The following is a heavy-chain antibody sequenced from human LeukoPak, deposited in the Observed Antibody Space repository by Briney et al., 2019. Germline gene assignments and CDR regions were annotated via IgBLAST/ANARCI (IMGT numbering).Heavy chain of an antibody. V-gene: IGHV3-9*01. J-gene: IGHJ4*02. CDR2: ISWNSGSI. Sequence: GGSLRLSCAASGFTFDDYAMHWVRQAPGKGLEWVSGISWNSGSIGYADSVKGRFTISRDNAKNSLYLQMNSLRAEDTALYYCAKDHGGSYYALDYWGQGTLVTVSS. CDR1: GFTFDDYA. D-gene: IGHD1-26*01. CDR3: AKDHGGSYYALDY.